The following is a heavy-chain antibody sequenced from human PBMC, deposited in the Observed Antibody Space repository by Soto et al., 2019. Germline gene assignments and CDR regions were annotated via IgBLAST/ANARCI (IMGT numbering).Heavy chain of an antibody. Sequence: PSETLSLTCAVYGGSFSGYYWSWIRQPPGKGLEWIGEINHSGSTNYNPSLKSRVTISVDTSKNQFSLKLSSVTAADTAVYYCARGGYYDFWSGYYTGFPHQTYYYGMDVWGQGTTVTVSS. CDR1: GGSFSGYY. CDR2: INHSGST. J-gene: IGHJ6*02. V-gene: IGHV4-34*01. CDR3: ARGGYYDFWSGYYTGFPHQTYYYGMDV. D-gene: IGHD3-3*01.